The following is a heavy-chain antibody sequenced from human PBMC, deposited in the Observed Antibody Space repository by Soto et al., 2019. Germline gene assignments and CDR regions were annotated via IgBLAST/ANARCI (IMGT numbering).Heavy chain of an antibody. V-gene: IGHV4-59*01. Sequence: PSETLSLTCTVSGDSISNYYWSWIRQAPGKGLEWIGFIYHSGNTNYNPSLKSRVTMSIDTSKSQFSLKLNSVTAADTAVYYCARDQGIASSGPFDYWGPGTLVNVS. CDR1: GDSISNYY. D-gene: IGHD6-13*01. CDR2: IYHSGNT. J-gene: IGHJ4*02. CDR3: ARDQGIASSGPFDY.